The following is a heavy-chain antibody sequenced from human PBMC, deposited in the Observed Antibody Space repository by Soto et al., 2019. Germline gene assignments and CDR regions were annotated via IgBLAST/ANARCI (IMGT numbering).Heavy chain of an antibody. Sequence: EVQLVESGGGLVQPGGSLRLSCTASGFTFSKHWMHWVRQPPGKGLLWVSRIDTDGSSTNNAGSVEGRFTVSRDNAKNTLYLQMNSLRDDDTAEYYCVRGTRAWYGTDYWGQGTLVTVSS. CDR2: IDTDGSST. J-gene: IGHJ4*02. CDR3: VRGTRAWYGTDY. D-gene: IGHD6-13*01. V-gene: IGHV3-74*01. CDR1: GFTFSKHW.